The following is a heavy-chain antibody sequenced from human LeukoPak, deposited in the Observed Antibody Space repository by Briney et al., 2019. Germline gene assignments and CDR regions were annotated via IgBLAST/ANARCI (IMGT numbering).Heavy chain of an antibody. Sequence: SETLSLTCAVYGGSFSGYYWSWIRQPPGKGLEWIGEINHSGSTNYNPSLKSRVTISVDTSKNQFSPKLSSVTAADTAVYYCARLRTVTGDYWGQGTLVTVSS. V-gene: IGHV4-34*01. J-gene: IGHJ4*02. CDR1: GGSFSGYY. CDR3: ARLRTVTGDY. CDR2: INHSGST. D-gene: IGHD4-17*01.